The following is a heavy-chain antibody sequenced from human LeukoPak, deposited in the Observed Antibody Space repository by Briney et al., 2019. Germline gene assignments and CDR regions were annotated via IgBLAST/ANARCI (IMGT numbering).Heavy chain of an antibody. V-gene: IGHV4-31*03. CDR1: GDSIISGGYY. J-gene: IGHJ5*02. CDR2: IYYSGII. CDR3: ARCRGVKVCLVDP. Sequence: PSQTLSLTCTVSGDSIISGGYYGSWIRQHPGEGLEWIGYIYYSGIIYYTPSIKDRVIISLDTSENQFSLKLNSVTAADTAVYYCARCRGVKVCLVDPWGEGTLVTVSS. D-gene: IGHD3-10*01.